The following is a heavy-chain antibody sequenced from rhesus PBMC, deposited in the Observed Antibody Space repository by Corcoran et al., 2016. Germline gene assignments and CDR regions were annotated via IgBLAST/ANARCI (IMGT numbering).Heavy chain of an antibody. CDR2: IYGSSTST. J-gene: IGHJ4*01. CDR3: ARSIAAADFDY. D-gene: IGHD6-25*01. V-gene: IGHV4S10*01. CDR1: GGSISDSYR. Sequence: QVQLQESGPGVVKPSETLSLTCAVSGGSISDSYRWSWIRQPPGKGLEWIGYIYGSSTSTNYNPSLKSRVTISEDTSKNQFSLKLSSVTAADTAVYYCARSIAAADFDYWGQGVLVTVSS.